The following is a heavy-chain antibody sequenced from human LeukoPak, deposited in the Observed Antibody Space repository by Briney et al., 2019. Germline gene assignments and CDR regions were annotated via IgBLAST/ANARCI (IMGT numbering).Heavy chain of an antibody. D-gene: IGHD2-2*02. CDR1: GLTFSDYY. J-gene: IGHJ3*02. V-gene: IGHV3-11*04. CDR2: ISSSGSTI. CDR3: ARDRGCSSTSCYINAFDI. Sequence: GGSLRLSCAASGLTFSDYYMSWIRQAPGKGLEWVSYISSSGSTIYYADSVKGRFTISRDNAKNSLYLQMNSLRAEDTAVYYCARDRGCSSTSCYINAFDIWGQGTMVTVSS.